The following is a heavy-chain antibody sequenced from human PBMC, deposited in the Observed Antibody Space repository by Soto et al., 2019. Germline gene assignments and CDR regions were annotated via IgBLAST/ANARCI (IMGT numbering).Heavy chain of an antibody. CDR3: ARRHDY. Sequence: SETLSLTCTVSGGSINCYYWGWIRQPPGKGLEWIGSIYYSGSTYYNPSLKSRVTISVDTSKNQFSLKLSSVTAADTAVYCCARRHDYWGQGTLVTVSS. CDR1: GGSINCYY. J-gene: IGHJ4*02. V-gene: IGHV4-39*01. CDR2: IYYSGST.